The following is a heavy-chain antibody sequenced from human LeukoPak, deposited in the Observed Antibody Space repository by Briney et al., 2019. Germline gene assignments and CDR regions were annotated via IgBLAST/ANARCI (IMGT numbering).Heavy chain of an antibody. Sequence: PGGSLRLSCAASGFTFSSYGMHWVRQAPGKGLEWVAVIPYDGSNKYYADSVKGRFTISRDNSKNTLYLQMNSLRAEDTAVYYCAKGGRFIAVADYYYGMDVWGQGTTVTVSS. D-gene: IGHD6-19*01. CDR2: IPYDGSNK. CDR1: GFTFSSYG. CDR3: AKGGRFIAVADYYYGMDV. V-gene: IGHV3-30*18. J-gene: IGHJ6*02.